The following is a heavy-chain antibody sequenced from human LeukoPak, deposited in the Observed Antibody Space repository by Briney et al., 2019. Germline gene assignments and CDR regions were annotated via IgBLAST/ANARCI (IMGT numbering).Heavy chain of an antibody. D-gene: IGHD2-2*01. J-gene: IGHJ6*02. CDR2: ISYDGNIK. V-gene: IGHV3-30*03. CDR3: ARAYCGSDSCYGDYYYYGMDV. CDR1: GFYFSTYA. Sequence: PGGSLRLSCEASGFYFSTYAIHWVRQAPGKGLDWVAVISYDGNIKYYADSVRGRFTISRDNSKNTLYLEMNSLRAEDTAVYSCARAYCGSDSCYGDYYYYGMDVWGQGTMVTVSS.